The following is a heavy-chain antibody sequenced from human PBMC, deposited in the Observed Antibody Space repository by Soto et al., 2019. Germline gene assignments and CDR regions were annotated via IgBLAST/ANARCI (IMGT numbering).Heavy chain of an antibody. CDR3: ASGSSRWYSAAFDI. V-gene: IGHV1-69*02. Sequence: QVQLVQSAAEVKKPGSSVKVSCKASGGTFSSYTISWVRQAPGQGLEWMGRIIPILGIANYAQKFQGRVTIPADKTTSTAYMELSSLRSEDTAVYYCASGSSRWYSAAFDIWGQGKMVTVSS. D-gene: IGHD6-13*01. CDR2: IIPILGIA. J-gene: IGHJ3*02. CDR1: GGTFSSYT.